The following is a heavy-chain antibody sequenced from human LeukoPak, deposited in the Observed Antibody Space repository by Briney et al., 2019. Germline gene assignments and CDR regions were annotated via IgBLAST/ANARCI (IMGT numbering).Heavy chain of an antibody. J-gene: IGHJ6*02. CDR3: ARGNSGYESDYGMDV. CDR2: MNPNSGNT. CDR1: GYTFTSSD. Sequence: ASVKVSCKASGYTFTSSDINWVRQATGQGLEWMGWMNPNSGNTGYAQKFQGRVTMTRNTSISTAYMELSSLRSEDTAVYYCARGNSGYESDYGMDVWGQGTTVTVSS. V-gene: IGHV1-8*01. D-gene: IGHD5-12*01.